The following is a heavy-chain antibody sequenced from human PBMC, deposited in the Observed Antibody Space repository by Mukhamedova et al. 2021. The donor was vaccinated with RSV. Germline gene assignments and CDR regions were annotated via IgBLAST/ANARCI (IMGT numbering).Heavy chain of an antibody. Sequence: EWIGYTYYSGSTYYNPSLKSRVTISVDTSKNQFSLKLSSVTAADTAVYYCARGETESSGFDYWGQGTLVTVSS. CDR3: ARGETESSGFDY. J-gene: IGHJ4*02. V-gene: IGHV4-31*02. CDR2: TYYSGST. D-gene: IGHD3-22*01.